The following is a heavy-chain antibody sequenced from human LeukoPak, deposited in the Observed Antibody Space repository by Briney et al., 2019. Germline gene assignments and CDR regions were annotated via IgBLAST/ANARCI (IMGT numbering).Heavy chain of an antibody. CDR2: ISGSGGST. CDR3: AKDGARGYSYGATDY. CDR1: GFTFSSYA. J-gene: IGHJ4*02. V-gene: IGHV3-23*01. Sequence: GGSLRLSCAASGFTFSSYAMSWVRQAPGKGLEWVSAISGSGGSTYYADSVKGRFTISRDNSKNTLYLQMNSLRAEDTAVYYCAKDGARGYSYGATDYWGQGTLVTVSS. D-gene: IGHD5-18*01.